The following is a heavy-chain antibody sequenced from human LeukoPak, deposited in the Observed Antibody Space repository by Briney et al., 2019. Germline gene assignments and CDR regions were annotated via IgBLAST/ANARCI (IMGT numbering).Heavy chain of an antibody. V-gene: IGHV3-43D*03. Sequence: QPGGSLRLSCAASGFIFDDYAMHLVHQAPGKGLEWVSLISWDGGSTYYADSVKGRFTISRDNSKNSLYLQMNSLRAEDTALYYCAKVGSSYRAMDNDYYYYLDVWGKGTTVTVSS. CDR3: AKVGSSYRAMDNDYYYYLDV. CDR1: GFIFDDYA. D-gene: IGHD5-18*01. CDR2: ISWDGGST. J-gene: IGHJ6*03.